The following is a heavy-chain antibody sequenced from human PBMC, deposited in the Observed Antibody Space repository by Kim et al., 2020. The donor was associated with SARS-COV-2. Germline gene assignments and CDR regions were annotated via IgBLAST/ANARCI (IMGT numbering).Heavy chain of an antibody. CDR1: GFTFSSYG. CDR3: AKDREVWVAAHYYGMDV. J-gene: IGHJ6*02. V-gene: IGHV3-30*18. Sequence: GGSLRLSCAASGFTFSSYGMHWVRQAPGKGLEWVAVISYDGSNKYYADSVKGRFTISRDNSKNTLYLQMNSLRAEDTAVYYCAKDREVWVAAHYYGMDVWGRGTTVTVSS. D-gene: IGHD2-15*01. CDR2: ISYDGSNK.